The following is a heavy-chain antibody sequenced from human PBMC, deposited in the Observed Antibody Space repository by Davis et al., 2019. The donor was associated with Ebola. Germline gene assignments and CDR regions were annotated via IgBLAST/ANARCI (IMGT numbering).Heavy chain of an antibody. J-gene: IGHJ4*02. CDR3: ARARGIYSWIDD. D-gene: IGHD2/OR15-2a*01. CDR2: IYFSGIT. V-gene: IGHV4-59*01. Sequence: SETLSLTCTVSGGSISGDYWSWVRQPPGKGLEWIGYIYFSGITNYNPSLKSRVTITVDTSKNQISLHLNSVTAADTAVYYCARARGIYSWIDDWGQGTLVTVSS. CDR1: GGSISGDY.